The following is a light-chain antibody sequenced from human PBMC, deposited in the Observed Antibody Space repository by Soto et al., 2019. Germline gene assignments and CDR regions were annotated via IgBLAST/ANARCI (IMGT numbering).Light chain of an antibody. CDR2: GTS. J-gene: IGKJ1*01. CDR1: QRVDTSF. CDR3: HQYGASPRT. Sequence: EIVLTQSPGTLSLSPGDSATLSCRASQRVDTSFLAWYLQKPGQAPRLLIYGTSNRATGIPDRFSASGSGTDFTLTISRLEPEDFAVYFCHQYGASPRTFGHGTKVES. V-gene: IGKV3-20*01.